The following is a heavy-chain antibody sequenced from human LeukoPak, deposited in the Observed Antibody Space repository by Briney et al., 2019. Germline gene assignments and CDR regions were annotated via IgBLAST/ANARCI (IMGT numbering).Heavy chain of an antibody. CDR1: GGSISSYY. D-gene: IGHD3-10*01. CDR2: IYTSGST. J-gene: IGHJ4*02. V-gene: IGHV4-4*07. Sequence: SETPSLTCTVSGGSISSYYWSWIRQPAGKGLEWIGRIYTSGSTNYNPSLKSRVTMSVDTSKNQFSLKLSSVTAADTAVYYCAGXYYYGSGSSFDYWGQGTLVTVSS. CDR3: AGXYYYGSGSSFDY.